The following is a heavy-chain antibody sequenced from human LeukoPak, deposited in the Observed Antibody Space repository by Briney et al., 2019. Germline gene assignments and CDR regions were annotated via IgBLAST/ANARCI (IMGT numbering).Heavy chain of an antibody. CDR3: ARDHVPGGDGYNDYEF. J-gene: IGHJ4*02. Sequence: ASVKVSCKASGYTFTTYGISWVRQAPGQGLEWMGWISGHNGNTKYAQKLQGRVTMTTDTSTSTVYMDLRSLRYDDTAVYYCARDHVPGGDGYNDYEFWGQGTLVSVSS. CDR1: GYTFTTYG. CDR2: ISGHNGNT. D-gene: IGHD5-12*01. V-gene: IGHV1-18*01.